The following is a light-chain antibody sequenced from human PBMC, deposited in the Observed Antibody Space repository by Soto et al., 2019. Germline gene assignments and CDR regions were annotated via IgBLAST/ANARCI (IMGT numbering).Light chain of an antibody. J-gene: IGKJ1*01. V-gene: IGKV3-15*01. CDR1: PSMSGS. CDR3: QEYKNGPWT. Sequence: EIVMTQTPATLSVSPCERAALSSRASPSMSGSVAWYEDEPVHAPEYLITSASTRATGFPARFSDSGFGTEFTRSIASLQSDDFEVYFCQEYKNGPWTFGQGTKVDIK. CDR2: SAS.